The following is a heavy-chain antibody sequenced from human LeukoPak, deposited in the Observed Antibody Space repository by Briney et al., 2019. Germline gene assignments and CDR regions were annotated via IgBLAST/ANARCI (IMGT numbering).Heavy chain of an antibody. Sequence: PGRSLRLSCTASGFPFGAHAMSWVRQAPGKGLEWLGFIRSKAYGGTTEYAASVKGRFTISRDDSKSIAYLQMNSLKTEDTAVYYCIRHNDILSGYYLFDYWGQGTLVTVSS. D-gene: IGHD3-9*01. J-gene: IGHJ4*02. CDR2: IRSKAYGGTT. CDR3: IRHNDILSGYYLFDY. V-gene: IGHV3-49*04. CDR1: GFPFGAHA.